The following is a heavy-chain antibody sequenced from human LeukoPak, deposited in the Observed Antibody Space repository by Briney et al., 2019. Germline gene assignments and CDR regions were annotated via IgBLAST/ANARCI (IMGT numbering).Heavy chain of an antibody. J-gene: IGHJ2*01. Sequence: GGSLRLSCAASGFTFSSYAMSWVRQAPGKGLEWVSAISGSGGSTYYADSVKGRFTISRDNSKNTLYLQMNSLRAEDTAVYYCAKAPTIFGVVIKGPYWYFDLWGRGTLVTVSS. CDR1: GFTFSSYA. D-gene: IGHD3-3*01. CDR3: AKAPTIFGVVIKGPYWYFDL. V-gene: IGHV3-23*01. CDR2: ISGSGGST.